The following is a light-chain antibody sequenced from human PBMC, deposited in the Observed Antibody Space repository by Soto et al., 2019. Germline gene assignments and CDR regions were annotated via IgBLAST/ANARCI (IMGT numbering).Light chain of an antibody. J-gene: IGLJ1*01. CDR2: EGS. CDR1: SSDVGSYNL. CDR3: CSYAGSSTWGWV. V-gene: IGLV2-23*01. Sequence: QSALTQPASVSGSPGQSITISCTGTSSDVGSYNLVSWYQQHPGKAPKLMIYEGSKRPSGVSNRFSGSKSGNTASLTISGLQAEDEADYYCCSYAGSSTWGWVFGTGTKVTVL.